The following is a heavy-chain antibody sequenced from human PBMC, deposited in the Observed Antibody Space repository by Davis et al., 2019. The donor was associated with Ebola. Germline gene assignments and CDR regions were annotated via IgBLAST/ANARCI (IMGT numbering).Heavy chain of an antibody. CDR1: GGTFSSYG. D-gene: IGHD1-26*01. Sequence: ASVKVSCKASGGTFSSYGITWVRQAPGQGLEWMGWISAYNGDTNYAQKLQGRVTMTTDTSTSTAYMELRSLRSDDTAVYYCARGGGSYLDDAFDIWGQGTMVTVSS. V-gene: IGHV1-18*01. CDR2: ISAYNGDT. J-gene: IGHJ3*02. CDR3: ARGGGSYLDDAFDI.